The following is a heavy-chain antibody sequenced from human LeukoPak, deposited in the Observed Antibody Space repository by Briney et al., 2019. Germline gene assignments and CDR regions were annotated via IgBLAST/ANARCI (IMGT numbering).Heavy chain of an antibody. V-gene: IGHV1-69*13. CDR2: IIPLFGTA. J-gene: IGHJ4*02. Sequence: ASVKVSCKASGGTFSSYAISWVRQAPGQGLEWMGGIIPLFGTANYAQKFLGRVIITADESTSTTHVYLSSLKSEDTAVYYCAREWVGYGSGSYYYYWGQGTLVTVSS. D-gene: IGHD3-10*01. CDR1: GGTFSSYA. CDR3: AREWVGYGSGSYYYY.